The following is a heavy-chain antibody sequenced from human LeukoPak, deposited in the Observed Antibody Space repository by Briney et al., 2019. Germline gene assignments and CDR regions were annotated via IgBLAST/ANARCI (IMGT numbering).Heavy chain of an antibody. CDR2: IRDKTYGGTT. Sequence: PGGSLRLSCTASGFTFGDYAMSWVRQAPGKGLAWVGFIRDKTYGGTTEYAASVKGRFTISRDDSRSIAYLQMNGLKTEDTAVYYCTRDRGYCSSTSCYAWFDPWGQGTLVTVCS. CDR1: GFTFGDYA. D-gene: IGHD2-2*01. J-gene: IGHJ5*02. V-gene: IGHV3-49*04. CDR3: TRDRGYCSSTSCYAWFDP.